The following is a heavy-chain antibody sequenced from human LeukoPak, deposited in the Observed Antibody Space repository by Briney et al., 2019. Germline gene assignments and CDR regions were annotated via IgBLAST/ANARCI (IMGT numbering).Heavy chain of an antibody. CDR2: IYYSGST. J-gene: IGHJ4*02. Sequence: SETLSLTCAVSGGSIGTYYWNWIRQSPGKGLEWIGYIYYSGSTNYNPSLKSRVTISLGTSKTQFSLNLSSVTAADTAVYYCARSRQRYSGIDYGAIDCWGQGTLVTVSS. CDR3: ARSRQRYSGIDYGAIDC. D-gene: IGHD4-17*01. CDR1: GGSIGTYY. V-gene: IGHV4-59*01.